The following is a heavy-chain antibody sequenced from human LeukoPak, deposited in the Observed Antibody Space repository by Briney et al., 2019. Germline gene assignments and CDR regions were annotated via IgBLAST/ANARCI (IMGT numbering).Heavy chain of an antibody. CDR3: AKDRIVGASGA. J-gene: IGHJ5*02. CDR1: GFTFSSYA. V-gene: IGHV3-23*01. CDR2: ISGSGGSA. Sequence: GGSLRLSCAASGFTFSSYAMSWVRQAPGKGLKWVSAISGSGGSAYYADSVKGRFTISRDNSKNTLYLQMNSLRAEDTAVYYCAKDRIVGASGAWGQGNLVTVSS. D-gene: IGHD1-26*01.